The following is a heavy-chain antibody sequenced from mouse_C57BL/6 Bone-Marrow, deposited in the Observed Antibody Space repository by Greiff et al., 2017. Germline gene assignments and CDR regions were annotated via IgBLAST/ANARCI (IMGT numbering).Heavy chain of an antibody. CDR3: ARVWSLGDY. D-gene: IGHD2-10*02. V-gene: IGHV1-19*01. CDR1: GYTFTDYY. CDR2: INPYNGGT. Sequence: EVQLQQSGPVLVKPGASVKMSCKASGYTFTDYYMNWVKQSHGKSLEWIGVINPYNGGTSYNQKFKGKATLTVDKSSSAAYMELNSLTSEDSAVYYCARVWSLGDYWGQGTTLTVSS. J-gene: IGHJ2*01.